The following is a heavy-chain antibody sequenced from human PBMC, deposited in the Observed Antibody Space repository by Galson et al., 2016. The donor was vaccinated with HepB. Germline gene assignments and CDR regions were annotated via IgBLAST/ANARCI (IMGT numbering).Heavy chain of an antibody. D-gene: IGHD3-16*01. CDR3: ASQLGRRAGFDY. J-gene: IGHJ4*02. CDR1: GFDFDNYY. Sequence: SLRLSCAASGFDFDNYYMSWIRQAPGKGLESISYITFAAGGTFYADSVKGRFTISRDNAKNTLFLQTNYLRVEDTATYYCASQLGRRAGFDYWGQGVLVSVSA. V-gene: IGHV3-11*01. CDR2: ITFAAGGT.